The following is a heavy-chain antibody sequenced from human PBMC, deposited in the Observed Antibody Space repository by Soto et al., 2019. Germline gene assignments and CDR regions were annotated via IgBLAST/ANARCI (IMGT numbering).Heavy chain of an antibody. CDR2: IIPIFGTA. V-gene: IGHV1-69*01. Sequence: QVQLVQSGAEVKKPGSSVKVSCKASGGTFSSYAISWVRQAPGQGLEWMGGIIPIFGTANYAQKFQGRVTITADEPTGTAYVGVGSLRSEDTAVYYCGREGGGGVDIVATMALDYWGQGTLVTVSS. D-gene: IGHD5-12*01. CDR3: GREGGGGVDIVATMALDY. J-gene: IGHJ4*02. CDR1: GGTFSSYA.